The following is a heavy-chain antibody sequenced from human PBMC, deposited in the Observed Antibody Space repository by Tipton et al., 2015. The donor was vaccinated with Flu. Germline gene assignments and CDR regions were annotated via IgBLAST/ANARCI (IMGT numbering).Heavy chain of an antibody. CDR2: ISYTGRP. CDR3: ARGVIRGDHSYGFDV. V-gene: IGHV4-59*01. J-gene: IGHJ6*02. CDR1: DGSITGYY. D-gene: IGHD2-21*01. Sequence: LRLSCTVSDGSITGYYWSWIRRPPGKGLEYIGFISYTGRPNYNPSLKSRLAISLDASNHQFSLRLRSVSAADSAVYYCARGVIRGDHSYGFDVWGQGTTVTVPS.